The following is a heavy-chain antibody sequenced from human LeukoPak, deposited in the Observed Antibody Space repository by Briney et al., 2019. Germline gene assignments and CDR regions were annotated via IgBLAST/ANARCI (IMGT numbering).Heavy chain of an antibody. D-gene: IGHD3-9*01. Sequence: TSETLSLTYTVSGASINSDTSYWAWIRQPPGRGLEWVGNIFYSGSTSYKPSLKSRVTISVDTSKNQFSLKLSSVTAADTAVYYCARSSLEYYDILTGFHEWGQGTLVTVCS. V-gene: IGHV4-39*07. CDR2: IFYSGST. CDR1: GASINSDTSY. J-gene: IGHJ1*01. CDR3: ARSSLEYYDILTGFHE.